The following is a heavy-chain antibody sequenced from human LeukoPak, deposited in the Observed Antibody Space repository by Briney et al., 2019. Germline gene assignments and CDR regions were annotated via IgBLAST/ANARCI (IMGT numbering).Heavy chain of an antibody. CDR2: TYYRSKWYN. D-gene: IGHD1-26*01. CDR1: GDSVSSNSDA. Sequence: SQTLSLTCAISGDSVSSNSDAWNWIRQSPSRGLKWLGRTYYRSKWYNDYAVSVKSRITINPDASKNQFSLQLNSVTPEDTAVYYCARQAKIVGATNFDYWGQGTLVTVSS. V-gene: IGHV6-1*01. J-gene: IGHJ4*02. CDR3: ARQAKIVGATNFDY.